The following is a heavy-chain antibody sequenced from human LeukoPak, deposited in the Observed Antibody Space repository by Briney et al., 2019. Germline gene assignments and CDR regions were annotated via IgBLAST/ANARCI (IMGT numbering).Heavy chain of an antibody. D-gene: IGHD3-10*01. CDR2: INPNSGGT. V-gene: IGHV1-2*02. Sequence: GASVKVSCKTSGYSFIAYSIHWVRQAPGQGLGWMGFINPNSGGTNFAQRFQGRVTLTTDTSISTAYMELSRLTSDDTAVYSCARPGDPLLWFEELHYYFDYWGQGTLVTVSS. CDR3: ARPGDPLLWFEELHYYFDY. CDR1: GYSFIAYS. J-gene: IGHJ4*02.